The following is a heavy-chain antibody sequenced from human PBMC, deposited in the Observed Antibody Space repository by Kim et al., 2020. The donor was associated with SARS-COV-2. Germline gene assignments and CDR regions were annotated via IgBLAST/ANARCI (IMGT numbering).Heavy chain of an antibody. J-gene: IGHJ5*02. CDR3: AKDSQYYDSSGYYDH. Sequence: GGSLRLSCAASGFTFDDYTMHWVRQAPGKGLEWVSLISWDGGSTYYADSVKGRFTISRDNSKNSLYLQMNSLRTEDTALYYCAKDSQYYDSSGYYDHWGQGTLVTVSS. V-gene: IGHV3-43*01. CDR1: GFTFDDYT. CDR2: ISWDGGST. D-gene: IGHD3-22*01.